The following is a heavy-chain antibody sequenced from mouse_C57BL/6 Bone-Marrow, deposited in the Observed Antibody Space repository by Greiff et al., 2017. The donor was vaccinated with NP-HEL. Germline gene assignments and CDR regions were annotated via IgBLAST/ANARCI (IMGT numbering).Heavy chain of an antibody. CDR2: INPSSGYT. J-gene: IGHJ3*01. V-gene: IGHV1-4*01. CDR3: ARHPYYSNSGLAY. Sequence: VQLHQSGAELARPGASVTMSCQASGYTFTSYPMHWVKQRPGQGLEWIGYINPSSGYTKYNQKFKDKATLTADKSSSTAYMQLSSLTSEDSAFYYCARHPYYSNSGLAYWGQGTLVTVSA. CDR1: GYTFTSYP. D-gene: IGHD2-5*01.